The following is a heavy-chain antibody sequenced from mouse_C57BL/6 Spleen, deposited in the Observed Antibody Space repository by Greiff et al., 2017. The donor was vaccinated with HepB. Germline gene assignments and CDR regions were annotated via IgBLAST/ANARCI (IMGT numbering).Heavy chain of an antibody. Sequence: EVKLVESGAELVKPGASVKLSCTASGFNIKDDYMHWVKQRTEQGLEWIGRIDPEVGETKYAPKFQGKATITADTSSNTAYLELRSLTAEDTAVYYCAGSGEFDYWGQGTTLTVSS. J-gene: IGHJ2*01. V-gene: IGHV14-2*01. CDR1: GFNIKDDY. CDR2: IDPEVGET. D-gene: IGHD2-13*01. CDR3: AGSGEFDY.